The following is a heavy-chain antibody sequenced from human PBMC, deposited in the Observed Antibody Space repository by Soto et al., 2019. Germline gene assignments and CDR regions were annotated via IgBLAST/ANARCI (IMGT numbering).Heavy chain of an antibody. CDR2: VIPMLRMS. Sequence: QVQLVQSGAEVRKPGSSVKVSCTASGDTFNFYTISWVRQAPGQGLEWMGRVIPMLRMSNYAQKFQGRVTISADKSTSTAYMALSSVRSDDTAVYYCATNYGWGSTHFDYWGQGALVTVSS. V-gene: IGHV1-69*02. CDR3: ATNYGWGSTHFDY. CDR1: GDTFNFYT. J-gene: IGHJ4*02. D-gene: IGHD3-10*01.